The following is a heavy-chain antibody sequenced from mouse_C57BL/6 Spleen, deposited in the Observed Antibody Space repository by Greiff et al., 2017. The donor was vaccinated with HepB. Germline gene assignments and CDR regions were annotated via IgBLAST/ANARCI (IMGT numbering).Heavy chain of an antibody. J-gene: IGHJ1*03. CDR3: ARGAYGYDWYFDV. V-gene: IGHV1-53*01. Sequence: VQLQQSGTELVKPGASVKLSCKASGYTFTSYWMHWVKQRPGQGLEWIGNINPSNGGTNYNEKFKSKATLTVDKSSSTAYMQLSSLTSEDSAVYYCARGAYGYDWYFDVWGTGTTVTVSS. CDR2: INPSNGGT. CDR1: GYTFTSYW. D-gene: IGHD2-2*01.